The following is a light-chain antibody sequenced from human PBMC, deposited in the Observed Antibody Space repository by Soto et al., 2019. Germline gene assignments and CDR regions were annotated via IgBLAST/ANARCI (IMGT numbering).Light chain of an antibody. V-gene: IGKV1-5*01. CDR1: QSISRW. CDR3: QQFNSKTNT. CDR2: EAS. J-gene: IGKJ5*01. Sequence: EIPLKHAPATVSMSIGYRATLTCRASQSISRWLTWYQQKPGKAPQLLIYEASSLESGAPSRFSGSGSGTEFTLTIGGLQPDDFATYCCQQFNSKTNTLGQVGRLDIK.